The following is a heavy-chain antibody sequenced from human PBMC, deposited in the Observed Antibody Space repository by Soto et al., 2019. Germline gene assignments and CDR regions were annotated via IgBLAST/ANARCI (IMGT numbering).Heavy chain of an antibody. CDR3: TREGS. CDR2: IDGGSSAI. CDR1: GFIFSDYS. V-gene: IGHV3-48*02. J-gene: IGHJ4*02. Sequence: GGSLRLSCAASGFIFSDYSMNWVRQFPGKGLEWIAYIDGGSSAIHYTDSVKGRFTISRDNARNSLYLQMNSLRDEDTAVYYCTREGSWGRGTQVTVSS.